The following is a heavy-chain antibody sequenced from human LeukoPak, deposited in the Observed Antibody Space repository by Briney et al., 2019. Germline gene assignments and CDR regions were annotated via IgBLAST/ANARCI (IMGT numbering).Heavy chain of an antibody. D-gene: IGHD3-10*01. J-gene: IGHJ4*02. CDR3: ARGWASGTLYYFDY. CDR1: GITFSSYS. CDR2: ISSSGSTI. Sequence: PGGSLRLTCAASGITFSSYSMNWVRQAPGKGLEWVSYISSSGSTIYYADSVKGRFTISRDNAKNSLYLQMNSLRAEDTAVYYCARGWASGTLYYFDYWGQGTLVTVSS. V-gene: IGHV3-48*04.